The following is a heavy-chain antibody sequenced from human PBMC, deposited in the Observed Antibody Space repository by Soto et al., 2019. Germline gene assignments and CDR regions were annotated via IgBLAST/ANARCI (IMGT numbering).Heavy chain of an antibody. V-gene: IGHV4-59*01. Sequence: SETLSLTCTVSGGSISSYYWSRIRQPPGKGLEWIGYIYYSRSTNYNPSLKSRVTISVDTSKNQFSLKLSSVTAADTAVYYCARGVTMVRGVINHPFDYWGQGTLVTVSS. CDR1: GGSISSYY. CDR3: ARGVTMVRGVINHPFDY. J-gene: IGHJ4*02. CDR2: IYYSRST. D-gene: IGHD3-10*01.